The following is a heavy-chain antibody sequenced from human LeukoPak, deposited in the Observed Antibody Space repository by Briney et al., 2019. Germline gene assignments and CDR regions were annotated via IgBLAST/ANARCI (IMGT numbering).Heavy chain of an antibody. Sequence: GASVKVSCKASGYTFTNYYMHWVRQAPGEGLEWMGWINPNSGGTNYAQKFQGRVTMTRDTSISTAYMELSSLISDDTAVYYCASLRLLDYWGQGTPVTVSS. V-gene: IGHV1-2*02. J-gene: IGHJ4*02. CDR3: ASLRLLDY. CDR2: INPNSGGT. CDR1: GYTFTNYY. D-gene: IGHD5-12*01.